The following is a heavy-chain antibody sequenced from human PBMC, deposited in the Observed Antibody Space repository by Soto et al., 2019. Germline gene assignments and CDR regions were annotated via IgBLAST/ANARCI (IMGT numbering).Heavy chain of an antibody. CDR3: AREDAGGYSSSPYFDY. Sequence: ASVKVSCKASGYTFTSYGISWVRQAPGQGLEWMGWISAYNGNTNYAQKLQGRVTMTTDTSTSTAYMELRSLRSDDTAVYYCAREDAGGYSSSPYFDYWGQGTLVTVSS. CDR2: ISAYNGNT. V-gene: IGHV1-18*01. J-gene: IGHJ4*02. D-gene: IGHD6-13*01. CDR1: GYTFTSYG.